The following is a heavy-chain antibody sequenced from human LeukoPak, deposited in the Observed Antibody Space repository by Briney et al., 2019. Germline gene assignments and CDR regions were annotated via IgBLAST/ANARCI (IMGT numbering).Heavy chain of an antibody. J-gene: IGHJ5*02. V-gene: IGHV6-1*01. D-gene: IGHD6-13*01. Sequence: SQTLSLTCAISGDSVSSNSAAWHWIRQSPSRGLEWLGRTYYRSKWYNDYAVSVKSRITINPDTSKNQFSLQLNSVTPEYTAVYYCAREAGIAAAGNWFDPWGQGTLVTVYS. CDR1: GDSVSSNSAA. CDR2: TYYRSKWYN. CDR3: AREAGIAAAGNWFDP.